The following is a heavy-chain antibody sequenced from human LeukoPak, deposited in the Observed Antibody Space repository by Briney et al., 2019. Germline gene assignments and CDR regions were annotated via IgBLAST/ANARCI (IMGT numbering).Heavy chain of an antibody. Sequence: GGSLRLSCAASGFTFDDYAMHWVRQAPGKGLEWVSLISWDGGSTYYADSVKGRFTISRDNSKNSLYPQMNSLRAEDTALYYCAKDKVAGEGVDYWGQGTLVTVSS. D-gene: IGHD6-19*01. J-gene: IGHJ4*02. CDR3: AKDKVAGEGVDY. V-gene: IGHV3-43D*03. CDR2: ISWDGGST. CDR1: GFTFDDYA.